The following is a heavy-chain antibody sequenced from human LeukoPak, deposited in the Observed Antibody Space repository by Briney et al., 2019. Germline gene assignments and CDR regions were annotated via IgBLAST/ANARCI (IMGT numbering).Heavy chain of an antibody. CDR3: ARAGSGRSPDWFDP. J-gene: IGHJ5*02. D-gene: IGHD1-26*01. CDR2: ISSSGSTI. CDR1: GFTFSSYE. V-gene: IGHV3-48*03. Sequence: GGSLRLSCAASGFTFSSYEMNWVRQAPGKGLEWVSYISSSGSTIYYANSVKGRFTISRDNAKNSLYLQMNSLRAEDTAVYYCARAGSGRSPDWFDPWGQGTLVTVSS.